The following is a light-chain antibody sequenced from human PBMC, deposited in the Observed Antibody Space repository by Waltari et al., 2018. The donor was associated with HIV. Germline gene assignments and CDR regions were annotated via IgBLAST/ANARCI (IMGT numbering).Light chain of an antibody. CDR1: QGFRGW. Sequence: DIQMTQSPSSVSASVGDRVSINCRASQGFRGWVAWYQQKSGKAPKLLIHSTSKLQSGVSPKLSGSGAGTDFTLTRSSLQSEDFATFYCQQANSFPPYSFGQGTKVEIK. CDR2: STS. V-gene: IGKV1-12*01. CDR3: QQANSFPPYS. J-gene: IGKJ2*03.